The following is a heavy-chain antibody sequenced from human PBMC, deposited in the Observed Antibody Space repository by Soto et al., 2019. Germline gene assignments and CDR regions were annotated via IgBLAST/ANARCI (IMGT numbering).Heavy chain of an antibody. Sequence: ASVKVSCKASGGTFSSYAISWVRQAPGQGLEWMGGIIPIFGTANYAQKFQGRVTITADESTSTAYMELSSLRSEDTAVYYCARSPEKGLRLTQAFDPWGQGTLVTVSS. J-gene: IGHJ5*02. CDR1: GGTFSSYA. CDR2: IIPIFGTA. D-gene: IGHD6-6*01. V-gene: IGHV1-69*13. CDR3: ARSPEKGLRLTQAFDP.